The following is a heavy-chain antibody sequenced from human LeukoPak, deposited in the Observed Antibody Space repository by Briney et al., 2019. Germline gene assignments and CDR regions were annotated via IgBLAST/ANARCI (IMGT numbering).Heavy chain of an antibody. CDR2: ISYSGST. CDR1: GGSLSSYY. V-gene: IGHV4-59*01. Sequence: SETLSLTCTVSGGSLSSYYWSWIRQPPGKGLECIGYISYSGSTNYNPSLKSRVTISVDTSKTQFSLILSSVTAADTAVYYCARISNWFDPWGQGTLVTVSS. J-gene: IGHJ5*02. CDR3: ARISNWFDP.